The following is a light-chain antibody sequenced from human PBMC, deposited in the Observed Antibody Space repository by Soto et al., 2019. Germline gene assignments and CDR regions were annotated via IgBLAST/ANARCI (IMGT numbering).Light chain of an antibody. V-gene: IGLV1-40*01. CDR2: SNA. CDR1: SSNIGTGYD. Sequence: QSALTQPPSVSGAPGQRVTISCTGGSSNIGTGYDVHWYQQLPGTAPKLHIYSNANRPSGVPDRFSGSKSGTSASLAITGLQAEEEADYYCQSYDSRLSSYVFGTGTKVTVL. J-gene: IGLJ1*01. CDR3: QSYDSRLSSYV.